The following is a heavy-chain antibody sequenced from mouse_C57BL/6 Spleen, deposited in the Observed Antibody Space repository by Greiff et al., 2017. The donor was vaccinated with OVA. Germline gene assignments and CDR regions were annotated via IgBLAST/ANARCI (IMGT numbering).Heavy chain of an antibody. V-gene: IGHV1-74*01. CDR2: IHPSDSDT. CDR3: AIPYHNGGYFDY. J-gene: IGHJ2*01. Sequence: QVQLKQPGAELVKPGASVKVSCKASGYTFTSYWMHWVKQRPGQGLEWIGRIHPSDSDTNYNQKFKGKATLTVDKSSSTAYMQLSSLTSEDSAVYYCAIPYHNGGYFDYWGQGTTLTVSS. CDR1: GYTFTSYW.